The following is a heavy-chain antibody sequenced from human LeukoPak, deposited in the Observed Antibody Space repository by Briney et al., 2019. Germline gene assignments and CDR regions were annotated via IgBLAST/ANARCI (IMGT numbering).Heavy chain of an antibody. D-gene: IGHD3-10*01. J-gene: IGHJ4*02. CDR1: GFTVSSNY. V-gene: IGHV3-53*01. CDR3: AKVRGGGSGSPLYFDY. CDR2: IYSGGST. Sequence: GGSLRLSCAASGFTVSSNYMSWVRQAPGKGLEWVSVIYSGGSTYYADSVKGRLTISRDNSKNTLYLQMNSLRAEDTAVYYCAKVRGGGSGSPLYFDYWGQGTLVTVSS.